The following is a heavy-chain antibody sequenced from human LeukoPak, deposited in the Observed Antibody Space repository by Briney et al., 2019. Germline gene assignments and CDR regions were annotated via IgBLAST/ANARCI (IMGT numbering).Heavy chain of an antibody. Sequence: GGSLRLSCAASGFTFNSYAMTWVRQAPGKGLVWVSRISSDGSGTSYADSVKGRFTISRDDAKNTLYLQMNSLRAEDTAVYYCAREGFHFDYWGQGTLVTVSS. V-gene: IGHV3-74*01. CDR3: AREGFHFDY. J-gene: IGHJ4*02. D-gene: IGHD3-10*01. CDR1: GFTFNSYA. CDR2: ISSDGSGT.